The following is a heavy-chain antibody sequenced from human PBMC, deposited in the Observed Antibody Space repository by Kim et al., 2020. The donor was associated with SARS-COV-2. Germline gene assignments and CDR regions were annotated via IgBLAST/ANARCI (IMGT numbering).Heavy chain of an antibody. V-gene: IGHV3-30*18. CDR3: AKDRYRVQQLWFGELVYYYYYYGMDV. D-gene: IGHD3-10*01. CDR1: GFTFSSYG. CDR2: ISYDGSNK. Sequence: GGSLRLSCAASGFTFSSYGMHWVRQAPGKGLEWVAVISYDGSNKYYADSVKGRFTISRDNSKNTLYLQMNSLRAEDTAVYYCAKDRYRVQQLWFGELVYYYYYYGMDVWGQGTTVTVSS. J-gene: IGHJ6*02.